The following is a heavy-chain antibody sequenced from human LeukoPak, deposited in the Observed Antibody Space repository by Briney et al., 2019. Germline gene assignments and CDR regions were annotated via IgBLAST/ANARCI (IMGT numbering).Heavy chain of an antibody. CDR2: IYPRDSDT. CDR3: ARRDSRSWWGDY. Sequence: GESLKISCKGSGYSFISYWIGWVRQMSGEGLEWMGIIYPRDSDTKYSPSFEGQVTISADKSINTAYLQWSSLKASDTAMYYCARRDSRSWWGDYWGQGTLVTVSS. CDR1: GYSFISYW. D-gene: IGHD6-13*01. J-gene: IGHJ4*02. V-gene: IGHV5-51*01.